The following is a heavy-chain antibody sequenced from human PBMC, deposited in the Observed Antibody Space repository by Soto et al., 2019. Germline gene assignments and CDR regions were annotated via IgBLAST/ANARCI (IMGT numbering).Heavy chain of an antibody. J-gene: IGHJ3*02. D-gene: IGHD2-15*01. V-gene: IGHV3-7*01. CDR2: IKQDGSEK. CDR1: GFTFSSYW. Sequence: EVQQVESGGGLVQPGGSLRLSCAASGFTFSSYWKSWVRQAPGKGLEWVANIKQDGSEKYYVDSVKGRFTISRDNAKNSLYLQMNSLRADDTAVYYCARWGVYCSGGSCYLTAFDIRGQGTMVTVSS. CDR3: ARWGVYCSGGSCYLTAFDI.